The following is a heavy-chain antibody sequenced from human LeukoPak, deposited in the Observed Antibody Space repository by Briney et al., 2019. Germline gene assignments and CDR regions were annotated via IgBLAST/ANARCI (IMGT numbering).Heavy chain of an antibody. CDR3: ARDFTAAAGIDY. D-gene: IGHD6-13*01. V-gene: IGHV3-48*03. Sequence: PGGSLRLSSAASAFTFSSCEMNWVRQAPGKGLEWISYINSGGGATYYTESVKGRFTISRDNAKNSLYLQMNSLRVDDTAVYYCARDFTAAAGIDYWGQGTLVTVSS. J-gene: IGHJ4*02. CDR2: INSGGGAT. CDR1: AFTFSSCE.